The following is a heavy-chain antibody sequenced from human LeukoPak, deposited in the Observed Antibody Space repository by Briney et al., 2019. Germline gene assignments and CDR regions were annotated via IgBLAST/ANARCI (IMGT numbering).Heavy chain of an antibody. Sequence: PGRSLRLSCAASGFTFHDYAMHWVRHAPGKGLEGVSGISGNSGSICYADSAKGRFTISRDNGKNCLYLQMNSLRAEDAGLYFCAKDRESSWYGEAWFDSWGQGTLVTVSS. D-gene: IGHD6-19*01. CDR3: AKDRESSWYGEAWFDS. CDR1: GFTFHDYA. J-gene: IGHJ5*01. CDR2: ISGNSGSI. V-gene: IGHV3-9*01.